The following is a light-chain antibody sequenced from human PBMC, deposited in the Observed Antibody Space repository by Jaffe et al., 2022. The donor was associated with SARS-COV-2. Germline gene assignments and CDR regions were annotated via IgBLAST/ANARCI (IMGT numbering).Light chain of an antibody. J-gene: IGLJ3*02. V-gene: IGLV1-44*01. CDR3: AAWDDSLDGWV. CDR2: NNN. CDR1: SSNIGSNT. Sequence: QSVLTQSPSASGTPGQRVTISCSGSSSNIGSNTVNWYQQLPGTAPKLLIYNNNQRPSRVPDRFSGSKSGTSASLAIGGLQSEDEADYYCAAWDDSLDGWVFGGGTKLTVL.